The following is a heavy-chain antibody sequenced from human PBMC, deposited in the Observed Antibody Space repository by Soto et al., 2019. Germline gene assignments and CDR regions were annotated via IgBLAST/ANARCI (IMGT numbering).Heavy chain of an antibody. Sequence: PGGSLRLSCAASGFTFSSYAMSWVRQAPGKGLEWVSAISGSGGSTYYADSVKGRLTISRDNSKNTLYLQMNSLRAEDTAVYYCAKDRMPVYYDFWSRYPVHDYWGQGTLVIVSS. CDR1: GFTFSSYA. J-gene: IGHJ4*02. V-gene: IGHV3-23*01. D-gene: IGHD3-3*01. CDR2: ISGSGGST. CDR3: AKDRMPVYYDFWSRYPVHDY.